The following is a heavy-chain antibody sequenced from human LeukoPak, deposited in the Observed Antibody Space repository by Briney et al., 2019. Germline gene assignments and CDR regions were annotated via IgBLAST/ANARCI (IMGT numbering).Heavy chain of an antibody. D-gene: IGHD2-2*02. Sequence: GGSLRLSCAASGFTVSHNYMSWVRQAPGKGLEWVSLIYSGGSTYYADSVKGRFTISRDNSKNTLYPQMNSLRVEDTAVYYCARVVPAAIGLNWFDPWGQGTLVTVSS. V-gene: IGHV3-53*01. CDR2: IYSGGST. CDR1: GFTVSHNY. J-gene: IGHJ5*02. CDR3: ARVVPAAIGLNWFDP.